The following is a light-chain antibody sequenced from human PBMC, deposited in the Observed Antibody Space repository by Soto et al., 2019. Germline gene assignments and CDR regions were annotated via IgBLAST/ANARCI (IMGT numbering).Light chain of an antibody. V-gene: IGLV1-47*02. J-gene: IGLJ3*02. CDR3: AAWDDSLSAWV. Sequence: QSVLTQPPSASGTPGQRVTISCSGSSSNIGSDYVYWFQQLPGTAPKLLIYTDDQRPSGVPDRFSGSKSGTSASLAISGLRSEDEADYCCAAWDDSLSAWVFGGGTQLTVL. CDR2: TDD. CDR1: SSNIGSDY.